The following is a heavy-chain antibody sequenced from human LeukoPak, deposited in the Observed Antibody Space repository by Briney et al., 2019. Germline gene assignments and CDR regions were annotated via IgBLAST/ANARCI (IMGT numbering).Heavy chain of an antibody. CDR3: ARGQWLDND. CDR1: GGSISSSSYY. Sequence: SETLSLTCTVSGGSISSSSYYWGWIRQPPGKGLEYIGNIYYSGSTNYNPSLKSRVTISVDTSKNHFSLNLSSVTAADTAVYYCARGQWLDNDWGQGTQVTVSS. V-gene: IGHV4-39*02. J-gene: IGHJ4*02. D-gene: IGHD6-19*01. CDR2: IYYSGST.